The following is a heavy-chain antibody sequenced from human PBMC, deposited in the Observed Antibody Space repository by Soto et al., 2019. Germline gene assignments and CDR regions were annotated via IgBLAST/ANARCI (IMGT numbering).Heavy chain of an antibody. CDR3: TTLLAYCGGDCYSNAFDI. V-gene: IGHV3-23*01. J-gene: IGHJ3*02. CDR1: GFTFSSYA. D-gene: IGHD2-21*02. Sequence: GGSLRLSCAASGFTFSSYAMNWVRQDPGKGLEWVSTITGSGGTTYYADSVKGRFIISRDNSKHTLYLQMNSLRTEDTAVYYCTTLLAYCGGDCYSNAFDIWGQGTMVTVSS. CDR2: ITGSGGTT.